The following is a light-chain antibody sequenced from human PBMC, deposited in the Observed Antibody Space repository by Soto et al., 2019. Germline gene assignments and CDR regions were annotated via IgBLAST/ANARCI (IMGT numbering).Light chain of an antibody. V-gene: IGLV1-44*01. Sequence: QSVLTQPPSASGTPGQTVTISCSGSSSNIGSNPVNWYQQLPGTAPKLPIYIDNQRPSGVPDRFSGSKSGTSASLAISWLPSEGEADYYCAVWDDSLNGRVFGGGTKPTV. CDR1: SSNIGSNP. CDR2: IDN. CDR3: AVWDDSLNGRV. J-gene: IGLJ3*02.